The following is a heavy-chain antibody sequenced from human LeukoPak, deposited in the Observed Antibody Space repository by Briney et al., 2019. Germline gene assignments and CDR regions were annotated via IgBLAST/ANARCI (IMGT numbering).Heavy chain of an antibody. J-gene: IGHJ4*02. Sequence: GGSLRLSCAASGFTFSSYWMGWVRQAPGKGLEWVANIKQDGSEKYYVDSVKGRFTISRDNAKNSLYLQMNSLRAEDTAVYYCARGTIAAAGYYYFDYWGQGTQVTVSS. CDR2: IKQDGSEK. V-gene: IGHV3-7*04. CDR3: ARGTIAAAGYYYFDY. CDR1: GFTFSSYW. D-gene: IGHD6-13*01.